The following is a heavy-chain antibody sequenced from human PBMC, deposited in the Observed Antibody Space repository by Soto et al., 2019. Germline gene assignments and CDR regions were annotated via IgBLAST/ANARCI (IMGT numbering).Heavy chain of an antibody. J-gene: IGHJ6*02. CDR3: ARGSAAAGILYYYYYGMDV. CDR1: GGSISIYY. D-gene: IGHD6-13*01. V-gene: IGHV4-59*01. CDR2: IYYSGST. Sequence: SSETLSLTCTVSGGSISIYYWSWIRQPPGKGLEWIGYIYYSGSTNYNPSLKSRVTISVDTSKNQFSLKLSSVTAADTAVYYCARGSAAAGILYYYYYGMDVWGQGTTVTVSS.